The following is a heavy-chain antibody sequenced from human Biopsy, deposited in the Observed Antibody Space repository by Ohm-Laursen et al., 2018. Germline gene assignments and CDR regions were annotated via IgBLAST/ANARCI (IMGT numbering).Heavy chain of an antibody. J-gene: IGHJ4*02. V-gene: IGHV1-18*01. D-gene: IGHD4-17*01. CDR2: ISPYNGNT. CDR1: GYSFISNG. Sequence: SVKVSCKASGYSFISNGISWVRQAPGQGLEWMGWISPYNGNTYSAQNFQGRITMTTDTSTSTAYMELRSLRSDDTAVYYCARDYYPYVDYLKDVPLCDSWGQGTLVTVSS. CDR3: ARDYYPYVDYLKDVPLCDS.